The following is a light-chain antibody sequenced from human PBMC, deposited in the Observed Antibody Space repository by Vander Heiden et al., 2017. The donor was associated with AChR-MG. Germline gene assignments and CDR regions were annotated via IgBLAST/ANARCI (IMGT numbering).Light chain of an antibody. CDR1: QSVSSNF. J-gene: IGKJ1*01. CDR3: QRDGSSAGT. CDR2: GAS. Sequence: EVVLTQSPATLSLSPGEGATLSCRASQSVSSNFLAWYQQKPGQAPRLLIYGASSRATAIPDRFSGSGSGTDFTLTITRREPEDFAVYYCQRDGSSAGTFGQGTKVEIK. V-gene: IGKV3-20*01.